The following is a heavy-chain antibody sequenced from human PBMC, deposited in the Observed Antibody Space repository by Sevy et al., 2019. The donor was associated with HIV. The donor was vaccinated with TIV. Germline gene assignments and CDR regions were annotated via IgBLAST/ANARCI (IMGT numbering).Heavy chain of an antibody. CDR1: GHTFTGYY. CDR2: INPNSGGT. D-gene: IGHD3-16*01. CDR3: ARVGGTRFGSSHFDY. J-gene: IGHJ4*02. V-gene: IGHV1-2*02. Sequence: ASVKVSCKASGHTFTGYYMHWVRQAPGQGLEWMGWINPNSGGTNYAQKFQGRVTMTRDTSISTAYMELSRLRSDDTAVYYCARVGGTRFGSSHFDYWGQGTLVTVSS.